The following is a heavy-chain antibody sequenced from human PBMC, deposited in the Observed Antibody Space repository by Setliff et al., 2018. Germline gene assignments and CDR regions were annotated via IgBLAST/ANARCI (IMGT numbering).Heavy chain of an antibody. J-gene: IGHJ5*02. D-gene: IGHD3-22*01. CDR3: ARSYYYDSSAANWLDP. V-gene: IGHV1-2*06. CDR1: GYTFTGYY. Sequence: ASVKVSCKASGYTFTGYYMHWVRQAPGQGLEWMGRINPNSGGTNYAQKFQGRVTMTRDTSISTAYMELSRLRSDDTAVYYCARSYYYDSSAANWLDPWGQGTQVTVSS. CDR2: INPNSGGT.